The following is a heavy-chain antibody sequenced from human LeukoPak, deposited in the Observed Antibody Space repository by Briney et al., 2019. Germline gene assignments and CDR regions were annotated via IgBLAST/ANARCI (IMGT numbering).Heavy chain of an antibody. J-gene: IGHJ4*02. CDR2: IRSDGSTK. CDR1: GFTFSSFG. Sequence: GGSLRLSCAASGFTFSSFGMHWVRQAPGKGLEWVAFIRSDGSTKYYADSVEGRFTISRDTSKNTLFLQMNSLRAEDTAVYYCARGQPGVAAAGNLDYWGQGTLVTVSS. D-gene: IGHD6-13*01. CDR3: ARGQPGVAAAGNLDY. V-gene: IGHV3-30*02.